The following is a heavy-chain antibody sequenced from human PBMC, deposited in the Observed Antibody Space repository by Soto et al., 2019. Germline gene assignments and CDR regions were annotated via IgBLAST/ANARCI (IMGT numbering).Heavy chain of an antibody. CDR3: AKARRLLKRGGAFDI. V-gene: IGHV3-23*01. D-gene: IGHD2-15*01. CDR2: FGTSANNT. CDR1: GFTFSSSA. Sequence: EEQLLESGGGLVQPGGSLRISCVASGFTFSSSAMNWVRQAPGNGLEWVSTFGTSANNTYYADSVRGRFTISRDNSKNSLYLQMKSRRVDDTAVYYCAKARRLLKRGGAFDIWVQGTMVTVSS. J-gene: IGHJ3*02.